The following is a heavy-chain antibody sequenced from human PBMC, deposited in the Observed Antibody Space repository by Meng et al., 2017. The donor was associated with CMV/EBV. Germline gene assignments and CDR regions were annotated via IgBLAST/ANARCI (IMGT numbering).Heavy chain of an antibody. CDR2: IMPIFGTA. CDR1: FSSYA. J-gene: IGHJ5*02. V-gene: IGHV1-69*05. Sequence: FSSYAISWVGKAPGQGLEWMGGIMPIFGTANYAQKFQGRVTITTDASTSTAYMELSSLRSDNTAVYYCARGGGTIFGVVTNNWFDPWGQGTLVTVSS. D-gene: IGHD3-3*01. CDR3: ARGGGTIFGVVTNNWFDP.